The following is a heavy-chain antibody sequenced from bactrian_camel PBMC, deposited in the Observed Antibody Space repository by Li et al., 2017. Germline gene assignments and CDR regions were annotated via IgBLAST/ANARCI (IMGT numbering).Heavy chain of an antibody. CDR1: GNIFDTHC. CDR3: ASAAYNSNWSRLEKRYYKY. CDR2: IYTDGVTI. J-gene: IGHJ4*01. D-gene: IGHD6*01. V-gene: IGHV3S54*01. Sequence: HVQLVESGGASVQAGGSLTLSCAASGNIFDTHCVAWFRQAPGKEREGVAVIYTDGVTIYYDDSVEGRFTISKDNARNTLALQMNSLKPEDSAMYYCASAAYNSNWSRLEKRYYKYWGQGTQVTVS.